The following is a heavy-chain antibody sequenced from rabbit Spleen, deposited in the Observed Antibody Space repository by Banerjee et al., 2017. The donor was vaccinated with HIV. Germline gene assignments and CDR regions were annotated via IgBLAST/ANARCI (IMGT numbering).Heavy chain of an antibody. CDR1: GFSFGDRDV. J-gene: IGHJ6*01. Sequence: QEQLVESGGGLVQPEGSLTLTCTASGFSFGDRDVMCWVRQAPGKGLEWIACINIVTGKAVYATWAKGRFTFSKTSSTTVTLQMTSLTVADTATYFCARDTGSSFSSYGMDLWGPGTLVTVS. CDR3: ARDTGSSFSSYGMDL. V-gene: IGHV1S45*01. CDR2: INIVTGKA. D-gene: IGHD8-1*01.